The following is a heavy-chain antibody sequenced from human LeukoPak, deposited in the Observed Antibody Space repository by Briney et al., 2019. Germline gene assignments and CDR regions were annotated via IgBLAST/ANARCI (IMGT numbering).Heavy chain of an antibody. D-gene: IGHD3-9*01. Sequence: GGSPRLSCATSGFTFSSYAMSWVRQAPGKGLEWVSGIGASGGGTYYADSVKGRFTISRDNSKNTLYLQMNSLRTEDTAVYYCAKAEGYDILTGLDYWGQGTLVNVSS. V-gene: IGHV3-23*01. CDR1: GFTFSSYA. CDR3: AKAEGYDILTGLDY. CDR2: IGASGGGT. J-gene: IGHJ4*02.